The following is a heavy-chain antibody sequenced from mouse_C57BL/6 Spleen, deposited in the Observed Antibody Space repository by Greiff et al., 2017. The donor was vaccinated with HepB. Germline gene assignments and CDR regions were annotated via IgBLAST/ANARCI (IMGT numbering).Heavy chain of an antibody. CDR2: IYPADGYT. D-gene: IGHD3-3*01. CDR1: GYTFTSYW. Sequence: VQLQQPGAELVKPGASVKLSCKASGYTFTSYWMKWVNQRPGQGLEWIGEIYPADGYTNYNAKFKGKATLTVDKSSSTAYMQLSSLTSEDSAVYYCESWRDGGFAYWGQGTLVTVSA. CDR3: ESWRDGGFAY. V-gene: IGHV1-50*01. J-gene: IGHJ3*01.